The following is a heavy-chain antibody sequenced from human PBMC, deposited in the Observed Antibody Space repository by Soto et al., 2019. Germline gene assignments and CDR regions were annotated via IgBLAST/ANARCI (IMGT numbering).Heavy chain of an antibody. D-gene: IGHD3-10*01. Sequence: QITLKESGPTLVKPTQTLTLTCTFSGFSLSTSGVGVGWIRQPPGKALEWLALIYWDDDKRYSPSLKSRLTITKDTSKHQVVLTMTNMHPVDTATYYCAHSLVERFRDRFDYWGQGTLVTVSS. CDR2: IYWDDDK. V-gene: IGHV2-5*02. J-gene: IGHJ4*02. CDR1: GFSLSTSGVG. CDR3: AHSLVERFRDRFDY.